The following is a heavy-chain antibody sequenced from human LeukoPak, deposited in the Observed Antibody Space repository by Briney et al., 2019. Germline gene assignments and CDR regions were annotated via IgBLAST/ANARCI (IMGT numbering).Heavy chain of an antibody. CDR1: AFTFSSFA. J-gene: IGHJ4*02. D-gene: IGHD4-23*01. V-gene: IGHV3-23*01. CDR3: ARNDDYGGNGYFDY. Sequence: GDSLRLSCAGSAFTFSSFAMRWGRQAPGKGLEWVSVISGIGDSTSYADSVKGRFTVSRDNSKITLYLQMNSLRAEDTALYYCARNDDYGGNGYFDYWGKGTLVT. CDR2: ISGIGDST.